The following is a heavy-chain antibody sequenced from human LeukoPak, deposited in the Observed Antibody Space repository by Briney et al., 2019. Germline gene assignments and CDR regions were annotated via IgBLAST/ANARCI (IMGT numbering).Heavy chain of an antibody. V-gene: IGHV4-39*07. J-gene: IGHJ4*02. Sequence: PSETLSLTCTVSGGSIGDSTYYWVWIRQPPGKGLEWIGSIYYSGSTYYNPSLKSRVTISVDTSRNQFSLRLSSVTAADTALYYCARDRQQLVRGDYSDYWGQGTLVTVSS. D-gene: IGHD6-13*01. CDR1: GGSIGDSTYY. CDR3: ARDRQQLVRGDYSDY. CDR2: IYYSGST.